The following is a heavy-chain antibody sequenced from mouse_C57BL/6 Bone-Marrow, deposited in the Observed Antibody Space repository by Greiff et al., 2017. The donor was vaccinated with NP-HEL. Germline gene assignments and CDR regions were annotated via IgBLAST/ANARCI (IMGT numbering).Heavy chain of an antibody. CDR2: IDPENGDT. CDR3: TTFPWGVERAWFAY. CDR1: GFNIKDDY. D-gene: IGHD4-1*01. Sequence: VQLQQSGAELVRPGASVKLSCTASGFNIKDDYMHWVKQRPEQGLEWIGWIDPENGDTEYASKFQGKATITADTSSNTAYLQLSSLTSEDTAVYYCTTFPWGVERAWFAYWGQGTLVTVSA. J-gene: IGHJ3*01. V-gene: IGHV14-4*01.